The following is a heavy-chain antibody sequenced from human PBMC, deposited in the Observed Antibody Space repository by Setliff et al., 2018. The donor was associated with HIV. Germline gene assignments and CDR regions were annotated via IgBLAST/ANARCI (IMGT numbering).Heavy chain of an antibody. CDR1: GGSISSNNW. V-gene: IGHV4-4*02. CDR3: ARHDASYYKWNDEVIWNHYGLDV. CDR2: IYHSGST. J-gene: IGHJ6*02. D-gene: IGHD1-20*01. Sequence: PSETLSLTCAVSGGSISSNNWWGWVRQPPGKGLEWIGEIYHSGSTNYNPSLKSRVSISVDTSKNQFSVKLNSVTAADTAVYYCARHDASYYKWNDEVIWNHYGLDVWGQGTTVTVSS.